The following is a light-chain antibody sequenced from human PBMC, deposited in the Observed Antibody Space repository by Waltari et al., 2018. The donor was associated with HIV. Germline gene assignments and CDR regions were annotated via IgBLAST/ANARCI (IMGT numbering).Light chain of an antibody. J-gene: IGLJ2*01. V-gene: IGLV2-14*01. Sequence: QSALTQPASVSGSPGQSITISCTGTSSDLGGYNYVSWYQQHPGKAPRLMIYEVSNRPSGVSSRFSGSKSGNTASLTISGLQAEDEADYYCGSYTSTNTVVFGGGTKLTVL. CDR1: SSDLGGYNY. CDR2: EVS. CDR3: GSYTSTNTVV.